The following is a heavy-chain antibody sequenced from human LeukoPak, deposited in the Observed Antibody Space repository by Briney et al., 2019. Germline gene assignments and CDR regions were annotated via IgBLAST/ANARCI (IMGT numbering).Heavy chain of an antibody. D-gene: IGHD4-23*01. J-gene: IGHJ4*02. CDR1: GFTFSSYS. CDR2: IYSGGST. CDR3: ARDYGGSSPFDY. V-gene: IGHV3-66*01. Sequence: GGSLRLSCAASGFTFSSYSMNWVRQAPGKGLEWVSIIYSGGSTYYADSVKGRFTISRDSSKNTLYLQMNRLRAEDTAVYYCARDYGGSSPFDYWGQGTLVTVSS.